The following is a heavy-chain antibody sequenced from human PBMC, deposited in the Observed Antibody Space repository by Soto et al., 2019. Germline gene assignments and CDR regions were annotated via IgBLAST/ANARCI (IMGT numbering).Heavy chain of an antibody. Sequence: PSQTRSLTCAISGDSVSSNSASWNWIRQSPSRGLEWLGRTYYRSKWYNDYAVSVKSRITINPDTSKNQFSLQLNSVTPEDTAVYYCXRRARIAAAGTGYGMDVWGQGTTVTVSS. D-gene: IGHD6-13*01. CDR3: XRRARIAAAGTGYGMDV. V-gene: IGHV6-1*01. CDR1: GDSVSSNSAS. J-gene: IGHJ6*02. CDR2: TYYRSKWYN.